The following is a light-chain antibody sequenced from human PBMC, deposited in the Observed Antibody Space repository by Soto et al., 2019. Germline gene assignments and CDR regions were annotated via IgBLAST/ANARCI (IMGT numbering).Light chain of an antibody. V-gene: IGLV2-14*01. Sequence: QSALTQPASVSGSPGQSITISCTGTSSDVGGYNYVSWYQQHPGKAPKLMIYDVSHRPSGVSNRFSASKSGNTASLTISGLQAEDEADYYCTSYTISSTVVFGGGTKVTVL. CDR3: TSYTISSTVV. CDR1: SSDVGGYNY. CDR2: DVS. J-gene: IGLJ2*01.